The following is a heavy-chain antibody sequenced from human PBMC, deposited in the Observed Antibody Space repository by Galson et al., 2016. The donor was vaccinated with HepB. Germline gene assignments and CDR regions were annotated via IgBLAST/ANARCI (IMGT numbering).Heavy chain of an antibody. V-gene: IGHV3-7*03. Sequence: SLRLSCAASGFTFSSYWMSWVHQAPGKGLEWVANIKQDGSEKYYVDSVKGRFTISRDNAKNSLYLQMNSLRAEDTAVYYCARVSLRFLEWLRLLTTLEFDYWGQGTLVTVSS. CDR1: GFTFSSYW. J-gene: IGHJ4*02. CDR3: ARVSLRFLEWLRLLTTLEFDY. CDR2: IKQDGSEK. D-gene: IGHD3-3*01.